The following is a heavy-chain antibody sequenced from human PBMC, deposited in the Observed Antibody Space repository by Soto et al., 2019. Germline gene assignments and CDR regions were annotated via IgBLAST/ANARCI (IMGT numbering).Heavy chain of an antibody. J-gene: IGHJ6*01. V-gene: IGHV1-18*01. CDR1: GYTFTNYS. D-gene: IGHD5-18*01. CDR2: ISVYNGNS. Sequence: ASVKVSCKSSGYTFTNYSIDWVRQAPGQGLAWMGWISVYNGNSKYAQRFQGRVTMTTDTSTSTAYMELRSLSPDDSGIDYCSRDPTWDTAMENYYLGMEVWVQGTPVTVSS. CDR3: SRDPTWDTAMENYYLGMEV.